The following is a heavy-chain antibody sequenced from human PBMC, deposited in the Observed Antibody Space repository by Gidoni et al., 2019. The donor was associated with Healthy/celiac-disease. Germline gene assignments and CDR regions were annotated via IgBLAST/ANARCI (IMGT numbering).Heavy chain of an antibody. CDR1: GGSISSGSYY. Sequence: QVQLQESGPGLVKPSQTLSLTCTVSGGSISSGSYYWSWIRQPAGKGLEWIGRIYTSGSTNYNPSLKSRVTMSVDTSKNQFSLKLSSVTAADTAVYYCARSRCPSTTVKVCWFDPWGQGTLVTVSS. CDR2: IYTSGST. J-gene: IGHJ5*02. V-gene: IGHV4-61*02. D-gene: IGHD4-4*01. CDR3: ARSRCPSTTVKVCWFDP.